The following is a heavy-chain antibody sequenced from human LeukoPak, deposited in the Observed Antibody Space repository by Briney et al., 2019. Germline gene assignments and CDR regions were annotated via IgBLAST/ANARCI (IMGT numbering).Heavy chain of an antibody. CDR1: GFTFSSYG. Sequence: GGSLRLSCAASGFTFSSYGMHWVRQAPGKGLEWVAFIRYDGSNKYYADSVKGRFTISRDNSKNTLYLQMNSLRAEDTAVYYCANFGVGGPGSLFDYWGQGTLVTVSS. D-gene: IGHD3-3*01. J-gene: IGHJ4*02. CDR3: ANFGVGGPGSLFDY. CDR2: IRYDGSNK. V-gene: IGHV3-30*02.